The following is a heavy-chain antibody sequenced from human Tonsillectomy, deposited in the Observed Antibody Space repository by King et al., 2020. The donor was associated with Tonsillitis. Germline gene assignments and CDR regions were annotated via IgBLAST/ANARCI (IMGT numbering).Heavy chain of an antibody. CDR3: ARDPSDYYDSSGYHYFDY. Sequence: VQLVQSGAEVKKPGSSVKVSCKASGGTFSSYAISWVRQAPGQGLEWMGGIIPIFGTANYAQKFQGRVTITADESTSTAYMELSSLRSEDTAVYYCARDPSDYYDSSGYHYFDYWGQGTLVTVSS. V-gene: IGHV1-69*01. CDR1: GGTFSSYA. J-gene: IGHJ4*02. CDR2: IIPIFGTA. D-gene: IGHD3-22*01.